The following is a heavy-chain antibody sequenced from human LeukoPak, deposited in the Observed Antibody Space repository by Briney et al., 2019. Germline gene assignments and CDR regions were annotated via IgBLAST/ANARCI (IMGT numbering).Heavy chain of an antibody. D-gene: IGHD2-2*01. CDR3: ARGAPRNKYCSSTSCYRHWYFDL. CDR2: IYHSGST. J-gene: IGHJ2*01. CDR1: GYSISSGYY. Sequence: SETLSLTCAGSGYSISSGYYWGWIRQPPGKGLEWIGSIYHSGSTYYNPSLKSRVTISVDTSKNQFSLKLSSVTAADTAVYYCARGAPRNKYCSSTSCYRHWYFDLWGRGTLVTVSS. V-gene: IGHV4-38-2*01.